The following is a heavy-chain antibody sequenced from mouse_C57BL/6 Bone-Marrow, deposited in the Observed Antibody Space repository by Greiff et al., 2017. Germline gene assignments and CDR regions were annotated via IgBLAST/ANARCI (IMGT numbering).Heavy chain of an antibody. CDR2: IDPSDSYT. V-gene: IGHV1-69*01. CDR1: GYTFTSYW. D-gene: IGHD1-1*01. Sequence: QVQLQQPGAELVMPGASVKLSCKASGYTFTSYWMHWVKQRPGQGLEWIGEIDPSDSYTNYNQKFKGKSTLTVDKSSSTAYMQLSSLTSEDAAVYYCARRAVVAFYWYFDVWGTGTTVTVSS. J-gene: IGHJ1*03. CDR3: ARRAVVAFYWYFDV.